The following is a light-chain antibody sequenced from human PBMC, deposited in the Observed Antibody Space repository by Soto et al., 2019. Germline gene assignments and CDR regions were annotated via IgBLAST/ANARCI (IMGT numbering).Light chain of an antibody. J-gene: IGKJ4*01. Sequence: IVLTQSPGILALSPGERATLSCRTSQSVSNNYFAWYQQKPGQAPRLLIYDASTRATAIPDRFSGSGSGTDFTLTISRLEPEDFAVYYCQQYAYSPLTFGGGTKVEIK. CDR2: DAS. CDR1: QSVSNNY. V-gene: IGKV3-20*01. CDR3: QQYAYSPLT.